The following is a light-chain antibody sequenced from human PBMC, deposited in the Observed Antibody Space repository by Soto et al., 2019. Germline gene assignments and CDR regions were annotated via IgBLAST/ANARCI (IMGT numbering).Light chain of an antibody. V-gene: IGKV3-20*01. CDR2: GAS. Sequence: ESVLTQSPGTLPLSPGERATLSCRASQRISSKYLAWYHQKPGQAPRVLMYGASSRATGIPDRFSGSGSGTDFTLTISRLEPEDFAVYYCQQSGRSPCTFGQGTKLEIK. CDR3: QQSGRSPCT. J-gene: IGKJ2*02. CDR1: QRISSKY.